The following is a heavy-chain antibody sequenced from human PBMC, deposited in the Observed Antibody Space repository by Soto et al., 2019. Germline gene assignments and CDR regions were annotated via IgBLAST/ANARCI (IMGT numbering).Heavy chain of an antibody. CDR1: GYTFTSYA. CDR3: ARGVSLYWYFDL. V-gene: IGHV1-3*01. CDR2: INAGNGNT. J-gene: IGHJ2*01. Sequence: QVQLVQSGAEVKKPGASVKVSCKASGYTFTSYAMHWVRQAPGQRLEWMGWINAGNGNTKYSQKFQGRVTITRDTSASRAYMELISLRSEDTAVYYCARGVSLYWYFDLWGRGTLVTVSS.